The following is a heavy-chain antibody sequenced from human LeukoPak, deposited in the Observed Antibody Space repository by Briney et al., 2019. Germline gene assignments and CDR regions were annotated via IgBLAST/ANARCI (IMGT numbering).Heavy chain of an antibody. D-gene: IGHD5-24*01. V-gene: IGHV1-69*01. Sequence: GSSVKVSCKASGGTFSSYAINWVRQAPGQGLEWTGGIIPIFGTANYAQKFQGRVTITADESTSTAYMELSSLRSEDTAVYYCARDGEMATIQAAFDIWGQGTMVTVSS. CDR1: GGTFSSYA. J-gene: IGHJ3*02. CDR2: IIPIFGTA. CDR3: ARDGEMATIQAAFDI.